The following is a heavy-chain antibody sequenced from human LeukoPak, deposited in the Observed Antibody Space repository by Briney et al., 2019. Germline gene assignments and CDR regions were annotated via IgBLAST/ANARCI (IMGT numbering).Heavy chain of an antibody. D-gene: IGHD4-17*01. CDR2: ISSISSYI. CDR3: ARDRRAGYGDLPFEH. Sequence: GRSLRLSCAASGFTFSSYSMNWVGQAAGNGLEWVSSISSISSYIYYADSVKGRFTISRDNAKNSLYLQMNGLRAEDPAVYYCARDRRAGYGDLPFEHWRQGPLVPVPS. V-gene: IGHV3-21*01. CDR1: GFTFSSYS. J-gene: IGHJ1*01.